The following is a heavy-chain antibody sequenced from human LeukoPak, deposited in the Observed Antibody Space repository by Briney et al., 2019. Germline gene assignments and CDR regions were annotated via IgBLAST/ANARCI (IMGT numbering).Heavy chain of an antibody. CDR3: AREPGIAAAGAYYYYYYMDV. J-gene: IGHJ6*03. V-gene: IGHV1-3*01. CDR2: INAGNGNT. Sequence: ASVKVSCKASGYTFTSYAMHWVRQAPGQRLEWMGWINAGNGNTKYSQKFQGRVTITRDTSASTAYMELSSLRSEDTAVYYCAREPGIAAAGAYYYYYYMDVWGKGTTVTVSS. D-gene: IGHD6-13*01. CDR1: GYTFTSYA.